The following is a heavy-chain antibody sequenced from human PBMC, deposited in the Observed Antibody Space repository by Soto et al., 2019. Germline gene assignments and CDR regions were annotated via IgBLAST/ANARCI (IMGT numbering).Heavy chain of an antibody. V-gene: IGHV4-39*01. CDR1: GGSINSGNSY. CDR3: ARIANVEYGGYST. Sequence: QLQLRESGPGLVKPSETLSLTCSVSGGSINSGNSYWGWIRQSPGKGLEWIGSVQDRGTTHYNPSLKSRVAISVDTSKNQFSLKLSSVTAADTAVFYCARIANVEYGGYSTWGQGTLVTVSS. CDR2: VQDRGTT. D-gene: IGHD5-12*01. J-gene: IGHJ4*02.